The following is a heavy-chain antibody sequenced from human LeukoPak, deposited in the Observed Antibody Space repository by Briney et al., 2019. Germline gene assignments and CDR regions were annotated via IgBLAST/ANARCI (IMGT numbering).Heavy chain of an antibody. CDR3: ARGPAATPYDAFDI. Sequence: KPSETLSLTCTVSGGSISSGDYCGSWIRQPPGKGLEWIGYIYYSGSTYYNPSLKSRVTISVDTSKNQFSLKLSSVTAADTAVYYCARGPAATPYDAFDIWGQGTMVTVSS. V-gene: IGHV4-30-4*01. D-gene: IGHD2-15*01. J-gene: IGHJ3*02. CDR2: IYYSGST. CDR1: GGSISSGDYC.